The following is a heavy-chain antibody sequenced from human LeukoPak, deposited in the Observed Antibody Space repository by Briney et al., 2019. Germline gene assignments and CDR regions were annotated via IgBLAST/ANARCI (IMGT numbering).Heavy chain of an antibody. V-gene: IGHV3-33*01. CDR1: GFTFSNYG. CDR3: ARDFYVGSGSYYIGY. Sequence: SGGSLRLSCAASGFTFSNYGMHWVRQAPGKGLEWVAVIWYDGSNKYYADSVEGRFTISRDNSKNTLYLQMNSLRAEDTAVYYCARDFYVGSGSYYIGYWGQGTLVTVSS. J-gene: IGHJ4*02. CDR2: IWYDGSNK. D-gene: IGHD3-10*01.